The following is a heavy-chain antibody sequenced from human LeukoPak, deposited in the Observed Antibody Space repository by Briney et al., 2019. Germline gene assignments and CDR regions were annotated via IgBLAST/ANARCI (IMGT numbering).Heavy chain of an antibody. CDR2: ISGDAGRT. V-gene: IGHV3-23*01. Sequence: PGGSLGLFCSASGSGFTFNYYWMHWVRQAPGKGLEWVSGISGDAGRTYYADSVKGRFTIYRDNSKNTLYLQMNSLGAEDTAVYYCVQDWAWGAFAYWGQGTLVTVSS. CDR3: VQDWAWGAFAY. J-gene: IGHJ4*02. CDR1: GSGFTFNYYW. D-gene: IGHD7-27*01.